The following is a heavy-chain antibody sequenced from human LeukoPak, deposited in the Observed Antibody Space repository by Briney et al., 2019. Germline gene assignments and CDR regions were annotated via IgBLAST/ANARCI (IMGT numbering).Heavy chain of an antibody. CDR1: GDSVSSNSAA. J-gene: IGHJ6*02. V-gene: IGHV6-1*01. D-gene: IGHD1-14*01. CDR2: TYYRAKWYN. CDR3: ARQSTTNSRYYGMDV. Sequence: SQTLSLTCAISGDSVSSNSAAWNWIRRSPSRGLEWVGRTYYRAKWYNDYAVSVQSRINIKPDTSKNQFSLQLNSVTPEDTAEYYCARQSTTNSRYYGMDVWGQGTTVIVSS.